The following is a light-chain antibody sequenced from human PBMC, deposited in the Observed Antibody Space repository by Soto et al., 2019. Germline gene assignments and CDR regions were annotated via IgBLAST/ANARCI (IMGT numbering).Light chain of an antibody. J-gene: IGKJ1*01. CDR3: QQYNTYSRT. Sequence: DIQMTQSPSTLSASVGDRVTITCRASQSISNWLAWYQQRPGKAPKLLIYKASSLEGGVPSRFSGSGSGTEFTLTITSLQPDEVATDYCQQYNTYSRTFGQGTKVDIK. CDR2: KAS. CDR1: QSISNW. V-gene: IGKV1-5*03.